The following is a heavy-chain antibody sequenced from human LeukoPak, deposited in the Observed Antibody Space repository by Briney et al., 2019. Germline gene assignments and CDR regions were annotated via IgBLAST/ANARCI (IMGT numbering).Heavy chain of an antibody. CDR3: ARHPPYYYGSGTGFDF. Sequence: GESLKISRKGPGYSFTSYWIGWVRQIPGKRLDWMGLIYPGDSKSRYSPSFQGQVTISADKSISTAHLQWSSLKGADTGMYYCARHPPYYYGSGTGFDFWGQGTLVTVSS. J-gene: IGHJ4*02. CDR1: GYSFTSYW. V-gene: IGHV5-51*01. CDR2: IYPGDSKS. D-gene: IGHD3-10*01.